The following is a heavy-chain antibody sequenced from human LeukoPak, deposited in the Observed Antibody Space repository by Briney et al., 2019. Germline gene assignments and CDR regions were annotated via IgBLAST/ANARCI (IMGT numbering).Heavy chain of an antibody. CDR1: DDSISRDF. CDR3: ARLPDVSGWPFDY. D-gene: IGHD6-19*01. CDR2: IRYSGRI. J-gene: IGHJ4*02. V-gene: IGHV4-59*01. Sequence: SETLSLTCTASDDSISRDFWTWIRQPPGKGLEWIGYIRYSGRIEYNPSLKSRVTISIQTSKNQFSLKLTSVTAADTAIYYCARLPDVSGWPFDYWGQGILVTVSS.